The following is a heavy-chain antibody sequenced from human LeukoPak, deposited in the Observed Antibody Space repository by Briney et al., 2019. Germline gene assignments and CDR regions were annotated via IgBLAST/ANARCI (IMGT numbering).Heavy chain of an antibody. D-gene: IGHD3-10*01. CDR1: GFTLSGYW. CDR2: IKEDGSET. V-gene: IGHV3-7*01. CDR3: ARDWVAGVPFDAFDI. Sequence: GGSLRLSCAASGFTLSGYWMSWVRQAPGKGLEWVANIKEDGSETYYVDSVKGRFTISRDNAKNSLYLHMNSLTADDTAMYYCARDWVAGVPFDAFDIWGQGTMVSVSS. J-gene: IGHJ3*02.